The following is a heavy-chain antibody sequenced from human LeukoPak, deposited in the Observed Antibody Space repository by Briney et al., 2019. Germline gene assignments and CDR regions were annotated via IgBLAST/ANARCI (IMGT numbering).Heavy chain of an antibody. CDR2: INHSGST. CDR3: ARVKVQGAVIGMDV. Sequence: SETLSLTCTVSGGSISSYYWSWIRQPPGKGLEWIGEINHSGSTNYNPSLKSRVTISVDTSKNQFSLKLSSVTAADTAVYYCARVKVQGAVIGMDVWGQGTTVTVSS. CDR1: GGSISSYY. D-gene: IGHD1-1*01. J-gene: IGHJ6*02. V-gene: IGHV4-34*01.